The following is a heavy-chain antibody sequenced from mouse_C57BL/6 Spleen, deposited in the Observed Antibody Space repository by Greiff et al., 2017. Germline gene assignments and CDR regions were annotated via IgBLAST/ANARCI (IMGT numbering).Heavy chain of an antibody. CDR3: ARSYDYDEGFAY. CDR2: IRNKANGYTT. V-gene: IGHV7-3*01. Sequence: EVKLMESGGGLVQPGGSLSLSCAASGFTFTDYYMSWVRQPPGKALEWLGFIRNKANGYTTEYSASVKGRFTISRDNSQSILYLQMNALRAEDSATYYCARSYDYDEGFAYWGQGTLVTVSA. CDR1: GFTFTDYY. J-gene: IGHJ3*01. D-gene: IGHD2-4*01.